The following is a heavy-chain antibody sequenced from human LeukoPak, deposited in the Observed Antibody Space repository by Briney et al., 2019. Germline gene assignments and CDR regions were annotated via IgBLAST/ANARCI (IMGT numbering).Heavy chain of an antibody. CDR3: ARALNWVNDY. Sequence: GASVKVSYKASGYTFTDNYMYWIRQAPGQGLEWMGWIDPKSGGTKYAQKFQDRVTMTTDTSINTAYMELSRLTSDDTAVYYCARALNWVNDYWSQGTLVTVSS. J-gene: IGHJ4*02. CDR2: IDPKSGGT. V-gene: IGHV1-2*02. D-gene: IGHD3-16*01. CDR1: GYTFTDNY.